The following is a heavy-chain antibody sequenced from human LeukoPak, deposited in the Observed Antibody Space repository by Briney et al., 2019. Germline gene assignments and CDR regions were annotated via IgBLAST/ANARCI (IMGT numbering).Heavy chain of an antibody. D-gene: IGHD6-13*01. Sequence: PSETLSLTCTVSGGSISSGDYYWSWIRQPPGKGLEWIGYIYYSGSTYYNPSLKSRVTISVDTSKNQFSLKLSSVTAADTAVYYCAREGSWARGSLDYWGQGTLVTVSS. CDR1: GGSISSGDYY. J-gene: IGHJ4*02. CDR2: IYYSGST. CDR3: AREGSWARGSLDY. V-gene: IGHV4-30-4*01.